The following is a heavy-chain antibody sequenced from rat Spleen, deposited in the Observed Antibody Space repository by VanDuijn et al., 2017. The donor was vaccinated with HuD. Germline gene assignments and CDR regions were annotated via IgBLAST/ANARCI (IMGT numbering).Heavy chain of an antibody. J-gene: IGHJ2*01. D-gene: IGHD1-6*01. Sequence: EVQLVESGGGLVQPGRSLKLSCVASGFTFSNYGMAWVRQGPTKGLEWVATISYGDRSGHSSTYYRDSVKGRFTISRDNAKSTLSLQMDSLRSEDTATYYCARRHYGYTDYFDYWGQGVMVTVSS. CDR1: GFTFSNYG. V-gene: IGHV5-29*01. CDR3: ARRHYGYTDYFDY. CDR2: ISYGDRSGHSST.